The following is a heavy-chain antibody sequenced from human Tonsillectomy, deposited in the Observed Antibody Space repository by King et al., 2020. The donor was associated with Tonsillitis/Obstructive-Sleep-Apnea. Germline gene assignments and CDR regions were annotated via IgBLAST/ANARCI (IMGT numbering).Heavy chain of an antibody. CDR2: ISWNSGSI. D-gene: IGHD3-3*01. Sequence: EVQLVESGGGLVQPGRSLRLSCAASGFTFDDYAMHWVRQAPGNGLEWVSGISWNSGSIGYADSVKGRFTISRDNAKNSLYLQMNSLRAEDTALYYCATDISWGTIFGVGSGEPSYFDYWGQGTLVTVSS. CDR1: GFTFDDYA. CDR3: ATDISWGTIFGVGSGEPSYFDY. J-gene: IGHJ4*02. V-gene: IGHV3-9*01.